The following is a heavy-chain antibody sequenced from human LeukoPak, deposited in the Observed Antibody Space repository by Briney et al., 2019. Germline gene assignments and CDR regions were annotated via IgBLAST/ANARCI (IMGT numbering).Heavy chain of an antibody. V-gene: IGHV4-59*08. D-gene: IGHD2-2*01. CDR2: IYYSGST. CDR1: GGSISSYY. J-gene: IGHJ5*02. CDR3: ARQGSYCSSTSCYDWFDP. Sequence: SETLSLTCTVSGGSISSYYWSWIRQPPGKGLEWIGYIYYSGSTNYNPSLKSRVTISVDTSKNQFSLKLSFVTAADTAVYYCARQGSYCSSTSCYDWFDPWGQGTLVTVSS.